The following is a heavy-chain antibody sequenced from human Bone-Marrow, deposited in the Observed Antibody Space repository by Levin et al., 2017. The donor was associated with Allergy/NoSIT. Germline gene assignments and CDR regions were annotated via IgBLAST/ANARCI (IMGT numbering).Heavy chain of an antibody. Sequence: SCAGSGFTFNDYAMHWVRQGPGKGLEWVSSIGSDSGTVGYADSVKGRFTISRDNAKNSLYLEMNSLRVEDTALYYCAKGGSGTYYNTFFYGMDVWDQGTAVSVSS. CDR1: GFTFNDYA. CDR3: AKGGSGTYYNTFFYGMDV. CDR2: IGSDSGTV. V-gene: IGHV3-9*01. J-gene: IGHJ6*02. D-gene: IGHD3-10*01.